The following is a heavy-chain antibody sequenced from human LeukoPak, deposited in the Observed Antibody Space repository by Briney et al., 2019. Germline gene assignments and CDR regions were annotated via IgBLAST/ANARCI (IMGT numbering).Heavy chain of an antibody. CDR1: GASISTSAYY. J-gene: IGHJ4*02. Sequence: SETLSLTCSVSGASISTSAYYWGWIRQPPGKGLEWIGSIYYSGSTYYNASLNSRVTISIDTSKNLFSLRLNSMTAADAAVYYCAKSGGYGLIVNWGQGTLVTVSS. D-gene: IGHD1-26*01. CDR3: AKSGGYGLIVN. CDR2: IYYSGST. V-gene: IGHV4-39*01.